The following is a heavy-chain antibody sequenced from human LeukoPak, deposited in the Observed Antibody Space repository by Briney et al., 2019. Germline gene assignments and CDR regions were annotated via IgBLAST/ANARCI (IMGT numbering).Heavy chain of an antibody. CDR3: AKGQELDDGVFDS. Sequence: GGSLRLSCAASGFTFSSYNMNWVRQAPGKGLEWVSYISGNSRSIDYADSVKGRFTISRDNSKNTLYLQMDSLRVEDTAIYYCAKGQELDDGVFDSWGQGTLVTVSS. V-gene: IGHV3-48*04. J-gene: IGHJ4*02. D-gene: IGHD1-1*01. CDR2: ISGNSRSI. CDR1: GFTFSSYN.